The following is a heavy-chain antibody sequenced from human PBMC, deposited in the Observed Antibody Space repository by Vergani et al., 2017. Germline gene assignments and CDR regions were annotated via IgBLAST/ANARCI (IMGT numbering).Heavy chain of an antibody. CDR1: GGSFSGYY. D-gene: IGHD1-1*01. CDR3: ARTGTTRYYYYMDV. Sequence: QVQLQQWGAGLLKPSETLSLTCAVYGGSFSGYYWSWIRQPQGKGLEWIGEINHSGSTNYNPSLKSRVTISVDTSKNQFSLKLSSVTAADTDVYYCARTGTTRYYYYMDVWGKGTTVTVSS. J-gene: IGHJ6*03. V-gene: IGHV4-34*01. CDR2: INHSGST.